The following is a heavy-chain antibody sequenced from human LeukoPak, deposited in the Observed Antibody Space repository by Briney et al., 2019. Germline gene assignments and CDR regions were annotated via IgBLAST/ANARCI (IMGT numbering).Heavy chain of an antibody. D-gene: IGHD3-3*02. CDR3: ARVSISSGPAKGPYYQH. V-gene: IGHV1-8*01. CDR1: GYTFTSYD. J-gene: IGHJ1*01. Sequence: ASVKVSCKASGYTFTSYDINWVRQATGQGLEWMGWMNPNSGNTGYAQKFQGRVTMTRNTSISTAYMELSSLRSEDTAVYYCARVSISSGPAKGPYYQHWGQGTLVTVSS. CDR2: MNPNSGNT.